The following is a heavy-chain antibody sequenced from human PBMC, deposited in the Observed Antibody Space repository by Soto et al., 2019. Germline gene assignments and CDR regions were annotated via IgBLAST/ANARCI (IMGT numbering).Heavy chain of an antibody. CDR2: ISYDGSNK. Sequence: GGSLRLSCAASGFTFSSYGMHWVRQAPGKGLEWVAVISYDGSNKYYADSVKGRFTISRDNSKNTLYLQMNSLRAEDTAVYYCATSSSRYRYYYYGMDVWGQGTTVTVSS. D-gene: IGHD6-13*01. CDR3: ATSSSRYRYYYYGMDV. V-gene: IGHV3-30*03. CDR1: GFTFSSYG. J-gene: IGHJ6*02.